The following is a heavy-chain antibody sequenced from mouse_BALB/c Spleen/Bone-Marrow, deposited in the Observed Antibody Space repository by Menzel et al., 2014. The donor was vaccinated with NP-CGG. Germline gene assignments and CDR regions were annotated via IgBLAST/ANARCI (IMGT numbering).Heavy chain of an antibody. CDR3: VRGYGNLDY. Sequence: EVQRVESGGGLVQPKGSLKLPCAASGFTFKTYAMNWVRQAPGKGLEWVAHIRSKSNNYATYYADSVKDRFTISRDDSQSMLYLQMNNLKTEDTAIYSCVRGYGNLDYWGQGTTLTVSS. V-gene: IGHV10-1*02. J-gene: IGHJ2*01. CDR1: GFTFKTYA. CDR2: IRSKSNNYAT. D-gene: IGHD2-1*01.